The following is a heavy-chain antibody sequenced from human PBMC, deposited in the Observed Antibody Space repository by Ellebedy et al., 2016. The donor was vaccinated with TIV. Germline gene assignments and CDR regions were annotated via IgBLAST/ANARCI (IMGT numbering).Heavy chain of an antibody. V-gene: IGHV3-21*01. J-gene: IGHJ6*02. Sequence: GGSLRLSXAASGFTFSSYGMHWVRQAPGKGLEWVSAISSSSSYIYYADSVKGRFTISRDNAKNSLYLQMNSLRAEDTAVYYCARVNYYDSSGYINTYYYGMDVWGQGTTVTVSS. CDR1: GFTFSSYG. CDR2: ISSSSSYI. CDR3: ARVNYYDSSGYINTYYYGMDV. D-gene: IGHD3-22*01.